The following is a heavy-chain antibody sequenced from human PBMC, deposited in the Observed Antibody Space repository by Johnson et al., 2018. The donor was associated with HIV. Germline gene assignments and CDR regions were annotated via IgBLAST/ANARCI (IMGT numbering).Heavy chain of an antibody. J-gene: IGHJ3*02. CDR2: MYRDGST. CDR1: GFTFRSYG. Sequence: VQLVESGGGVVQPGGSLRLSCAASGFTFRSYGMNWVRQTPGKGLEWVSVMYRDGSTYYADSLKGRFTISRDNSKNTLYLQMKRLRAEDTAVYYCARDHLDSSGHLMTFDMWGQGTMVTVSS. CDR3: ARDHLDSSGHLMTFDM. V-gene: IGHV3-66*01. D-gene: IGHD3-22*01.